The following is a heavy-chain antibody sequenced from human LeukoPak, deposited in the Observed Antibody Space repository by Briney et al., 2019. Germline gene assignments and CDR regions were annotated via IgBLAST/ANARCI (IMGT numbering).Heavy chain of an antibody. J-gene: IGHJ6*02. CDR1: GGSFSGYY. D-gene: IGHD6-13*01. V-gene: IGHV4-34*01. CDR2: INRSGST. Sequence: SETLFLTCAGYGGSFSGYYGSWIRQPPGKGLEWIGEINRSGSTNYNPSLKSRVTISVDTAKNQFTLKLSSVTAADTAVYYCARQIAAVTHYFYYYGMDVWGQGTTVTVSS. CDR3: ARQIAAVTHYFYYYGMDV.